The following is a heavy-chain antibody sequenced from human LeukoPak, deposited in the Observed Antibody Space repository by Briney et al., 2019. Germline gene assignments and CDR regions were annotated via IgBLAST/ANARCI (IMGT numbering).Heavy chain of an antibody. CDR2: INPNSGGT. J-gene: IGHJ4*02. D-gene: IGHD5-24*01. CDR3: ARDLITDLTFDN. V-gene: IGHV1-2*02. Sequence: ASVKVSCKASGYTFTGYYMHWVRQAPGQGLEWMGWINPNSGGTNCAQKFQGRVTMTRDTSISTAYMELSRLRSEDTAVYYCARDLITDLTFDNWGQGTLVTVSS. CDR1: GYTFTGYY.